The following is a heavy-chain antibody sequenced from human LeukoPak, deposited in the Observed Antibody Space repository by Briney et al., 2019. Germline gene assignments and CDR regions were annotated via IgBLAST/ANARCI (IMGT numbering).Heavy chain of an antibody. D-gene: IGHD5-18*01. V-gene: IGHV4-39*07. J-gene: IGHJ4*02. CDR1: GGSISSSSCY. Sequence: SETLSLTCTVSGGSISSSSCYWGWIRQPPGKGLEWIGSIYYSGSTYYNPSLKSRVTISVDTSKNQFSLKLSSVTAADTAVYYCARTRIQLWTGANFDYWGQGTLVTVSS. CDR2: IYYSGST. CDR3: ARTRIQLWTGANFDY.